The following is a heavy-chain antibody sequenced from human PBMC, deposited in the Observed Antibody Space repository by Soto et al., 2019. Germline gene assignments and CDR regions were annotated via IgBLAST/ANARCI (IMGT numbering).Heavy chain of an antibody. CDR2: ITTSSADI. CDR3: VRSGTARLRIHSWFDT. V-gene: IGHV3-21*01. D-gene: IGHD3-16*01. CDR1: GFTFNTYD. J-gene: IGHJ5*02. Sequence: EVQLVESGGGLVKPGGSLRLSCAASGFTFNTYDMNWVRQAPGKVLEWVSSITTSSADIYYADSLKGRITISRDHAKTSLFRQMTRLRAGDTAVYFCVRSGTARLRIHSWFDTWGQGTLVTVSS.